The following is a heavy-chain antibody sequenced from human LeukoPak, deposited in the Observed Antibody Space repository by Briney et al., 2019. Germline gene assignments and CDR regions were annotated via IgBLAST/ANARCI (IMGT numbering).Heavy chain of an antibody. V-gene: IGHV3-64*01. CDR1: GFTFSSYF. CDR3: ARDTYSSGWLN. J-gene: IGHJ4*02. Sequence: QSGGSLRLSCAASGFTFSSYFMHWVRQAPGKRLEYVSAISGNGGTTHYANSVKGRFTISRDNSKNTLYLQMGSLRAEDMAVYYCARDTYSSGWLNWGQGTLVTVSS. D-gene: IGHD6-19*01. CDR2: ISGNGGTT.